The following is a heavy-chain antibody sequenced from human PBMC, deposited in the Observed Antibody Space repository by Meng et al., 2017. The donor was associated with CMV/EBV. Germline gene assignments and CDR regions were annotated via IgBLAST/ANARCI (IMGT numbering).Heavy chain of an antibody. CDR3: ARGVVTMIVVYDP. CDR2: IYYSGST. Sequence: SAPGLVNPSATLSLTCTVAGGSISSSSYYWGWIRQPPGKGLEWIGSIYYSGSTYYNPSLKSRVTISVDTSKNQFSLKLSSVTAADTAVYYCARGVVTMIVVYDPWGQGTLVTVSS. D-gene: IGHD3-22*01. J-gene: IGHJ5*02. CDR1: GGSISSSSYY. V-gene: IGHV4-39*07.